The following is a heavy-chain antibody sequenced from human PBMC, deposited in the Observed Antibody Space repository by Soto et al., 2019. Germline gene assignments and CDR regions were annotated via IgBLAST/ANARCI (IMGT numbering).Heavy chain of an antibody. V-gene: IGHV1-58*01. CDR3: AANYSYGPLFDF. Sequence: SVKVSCKASGFAFTSSAVQWVRQARGQRLEWIGWIVVGSGNTNYAQSLQERVTITRDMSTSTAYMELSSLRSDDTAVYYCAANYSYGPLFDFWGQGTLVTVSS. CDR2: IVVGSGNT. CDR1: GFAFTSSA. D-gene: IGHD5-18*01. J-gene: IGHJ4*02.